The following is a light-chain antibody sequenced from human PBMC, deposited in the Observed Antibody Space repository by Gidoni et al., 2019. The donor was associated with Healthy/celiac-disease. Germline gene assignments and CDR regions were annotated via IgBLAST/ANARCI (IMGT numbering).Light chain of an antibody. CDR2: AAS. Sequence: DIQMTQSPSSLSASVGDRVTITCRASQSISSYLNWYQQKPGKAPKLLIYAASSLQSGVPSRFSGSGSGTDFTLTISSLQPEDFATYYCQQSYSRLTCGPXTKVDIK. CDR3: QQSYSRLT. V-gene: IGKV1-39*01. CDR1: QSISSY. J-gene: IGKJ3*01.